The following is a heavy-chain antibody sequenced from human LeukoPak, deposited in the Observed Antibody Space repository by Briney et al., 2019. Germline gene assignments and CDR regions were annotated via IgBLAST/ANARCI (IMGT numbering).Heavy chain of an antibody. J-gene: IGHJ4*02. D-gene: IGHD3-22*01. CDR1: GFSNYW. CDR3: AKLLYYYDSSQPY. V-gene: IGHV3-7*03. CDR2: IKQDGSEK. Sequence: PGGSLRLSCAASGFSNYWMTWVRQAPGKGLEWVANIKQDGSEKNYVDSVKGRFTISRDNAKNSLYLQMNSLRAEDTAVYYCAKLLYYYDSSQPYWGQGTLVTVSS.